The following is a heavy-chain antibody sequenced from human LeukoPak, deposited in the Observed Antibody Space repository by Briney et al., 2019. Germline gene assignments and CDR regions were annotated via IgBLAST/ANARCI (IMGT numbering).Heavy chain of an antibody. CDR1: GGSISSSSYY. CDR3: ARQDARKYDILTGYYQSVAFDI. Sequence: SETLSLTCTVSGGSISSSSYYWGWIRQPPGKGLEWIGSIYYSGSTYYNPSLKSRVTISVDTSKNQFSLKLSSVTAADTAVYYCARQDARKYDILTGYYQSVAFDIWGQGTMVTVSS. D-gene: IGHD3-9*01. J-gene: IGHJ3*02. CDR2: IYYSGST. V-gene: IGHV4-39*01.